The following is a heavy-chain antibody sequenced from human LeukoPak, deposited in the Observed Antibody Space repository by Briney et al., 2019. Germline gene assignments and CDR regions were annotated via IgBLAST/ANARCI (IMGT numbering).Heavy chain of an antibody. V-gene: IGHV3-53*01. J-gene: IGHJ4*02. Sequence: EGSLRLSCAASGFSVSSNYITWVRQAPGKGLEWVSVIYSDGSTKYADSVKARFTISRDNSKNTVYLQMNRLRVEDTALYYCARATLDNWGQGTLVTVSS. CDR2: IYSDGST. CDR1: GFSVSSNY. CDR3: ARATLDN.